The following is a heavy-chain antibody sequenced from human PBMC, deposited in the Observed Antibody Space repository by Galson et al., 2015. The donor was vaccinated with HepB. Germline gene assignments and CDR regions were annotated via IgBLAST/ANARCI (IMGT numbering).Heavy chain of an antibody. Sequence: SVKVSCKASGYTFTSYGISWVRQAPGQGLEWMGWISAYNGNTNYAQKLQGRVTMTTDTSTSTAYMELRSLRSDDTAVYYCARDPSVVVPAAAPTSGAFDIWGQGTMVTVPS. V-gene: IGHV1-18*04. CDR3: ARDPSVVVPAAAPTSGAFDI. J-gene: IGHJ3*02. CDR2: ISAYNGNT. CDR1: GYTFTSYG. D-gene: IGHD2-2*01.